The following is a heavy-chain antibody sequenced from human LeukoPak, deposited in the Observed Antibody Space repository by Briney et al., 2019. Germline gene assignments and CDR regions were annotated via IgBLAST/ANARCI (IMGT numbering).Heavy chain of an antibody. D-gene: IGHD7-27*01. V-gene: IGHV3-23*01. Sequence: PGGALRLSCAASGFTFSSYAMSWVRQAPGKGLERVSAFSGSGGSTYYADSVKGRFTISRDNSKNTLYLQMNSRRAEATAVYYCAKDIWGSVDYWGQGTLVTVSS. CDR3: AKDIWGSVDY. CDR2: FSGSGGST. CDR1: GFTFSSYA. J-gene: IGHJ4*02.